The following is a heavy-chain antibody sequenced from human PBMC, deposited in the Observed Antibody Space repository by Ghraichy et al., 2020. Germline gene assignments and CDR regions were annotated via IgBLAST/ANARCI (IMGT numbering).Heavy chain of an antibody. J-gene: IGHJ3*02. V-gene: IGHV4-34*01. CDR3: ARGQGSSWSGYTFDI. CDR1: GGSFSNYY. CDR2: INHSGST. D-gene: IGHD6-13*01. Sequence: LSLTCAVYGGSFSNYYWTWIRQPPGKGLEWNGGINHSGSTNYNPSLKSRVTISLDTSKKQFSLKLTSVTAADTAVYYCARGQGSSWSGYTFDIWGQGTMVNVSP.